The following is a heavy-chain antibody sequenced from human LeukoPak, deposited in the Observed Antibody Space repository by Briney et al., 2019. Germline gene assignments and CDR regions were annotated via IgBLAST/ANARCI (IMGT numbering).Heavy chain of an antibody. CDR1: GFTFSSYW. CDR3: ARDPFNGSGSYYYLY. D-gene: IGHD3-10*01. J-gene: IGHJ4*02. V-gene: IGHV3-7*01. CDR2: IKQDGSEK. Sequence: GGSLRLSYAACGFTFSSYWMSWVRQAPGKGLEWVTNIKQDGSEKYYVDSVKGRFTISRDNAKNSLYLQMNSLRAEDTAVYYCARDPFNGSGSYYYLYWGQGTLVTVSS.